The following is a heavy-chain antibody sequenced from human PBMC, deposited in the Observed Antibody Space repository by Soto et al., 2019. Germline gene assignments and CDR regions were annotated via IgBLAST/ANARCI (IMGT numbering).Heavy chain of an antibody. Sequence: GESLKISCKGSGYSLTSYWISWVRQMPGKGLEWMGRIDPSDSYTNYSPSFQGHVTISADKSISTAYLQWSSLKASDTAVYYCARHGDLDYYYGMDVWGQGTTVTVSS. V-gene: IGHV5-10-1*01. J-gene: IGHJ6*02. D-gene: IGHD7-27*01. CDR3: ARHGDLDYYYGMDV. CDR2: IDPSDSYT. CDR1: GYSLTSYW.